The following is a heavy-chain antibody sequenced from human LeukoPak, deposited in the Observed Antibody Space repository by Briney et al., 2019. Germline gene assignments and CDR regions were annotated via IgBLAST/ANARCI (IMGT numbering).Heavy chain of an antibody. J-gene: IGHJ4*02. CDR2: IYYSGST. Sequence: SETLSLTCTVSGGSISGSSYYWGWIRQPPGKGLEWIGSIYYSGSTYYNPSLKSRVTISVDTSKNQFSLKLSSVTAADTAVYYCARGRRAYSYGFRGAYYFDYWGQGTLVTVSS. D-gene: IGHD5-18*01. CDR3: ARGRRAYSYGFRGAYYFDY. CDR1: GGSISGSSYY. V-gene: IGHV4-39*02.